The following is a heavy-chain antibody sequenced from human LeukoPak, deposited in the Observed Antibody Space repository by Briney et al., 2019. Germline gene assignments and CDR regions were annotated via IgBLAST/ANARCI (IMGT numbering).Heavy chain of an antibody. D-gene: IGHD1-26*01. V-gene: IGHV1-8*03. CDR1: GYTFTSYD. Sequence: ASVKVSCKASGYTFTSYDINWVRQATGQGLEWMGWMNPNSGNTGYAQKFQGRVTITRNASISTAYMELSSLRSEDTAAYYCARHIVGAKGVFDYWGQGTLVTVSS. J-gene: IGHJ4*02. CDR3: ARHIVGAKGVFDY. CDR2: MNPNSGNT.